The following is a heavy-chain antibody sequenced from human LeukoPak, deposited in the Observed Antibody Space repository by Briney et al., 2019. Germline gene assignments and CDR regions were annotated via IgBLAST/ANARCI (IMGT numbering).Heavy chain of an antibody. CDR3: ARKDYYDSSGYPIDY. J-gene: IGHJ4*02. Sequence: PGRPLRLSCAASGFTFSSYGMHWVRQAPGKGLEWVAVIWYDGSNKYYADSVKGRFTISRDNSKDTLYLQMNSLRAEDTAVYYCARKDYYDSSGYPIDYWGQGTLVTVSS. V-gene: IGHV3-33*01. D-gene: IGHD3-22*01. CDR2: IWYDGSNK. CDR1: GFTFSSYG.